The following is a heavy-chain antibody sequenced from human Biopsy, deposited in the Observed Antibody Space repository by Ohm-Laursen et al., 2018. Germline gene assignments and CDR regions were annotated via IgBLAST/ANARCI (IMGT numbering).Heavy chain of an antibody. V-gene: IGHV3-30*18. Sequence: SLRLSCAASGFTFSNYAMHWVRQAPGKGLEWVAVISYHGSDKYYAGSVQGRFIISRDNSNNTLYVQMNSLRHEDTAVYYCAKADAYLWGEYRDLSPSSFDYWGQGTLVIVSS. J-gene: IGHJ4*02. D-gene: IGHD3-16*01. CDR2: ISYHGSDK. CDR3: AKADAYLWGEYRDLSPSSFDY. CDR1: GFTFSNYA.